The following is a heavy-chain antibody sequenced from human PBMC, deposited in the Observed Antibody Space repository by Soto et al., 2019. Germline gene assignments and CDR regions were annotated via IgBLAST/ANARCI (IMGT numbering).Heavy chain of an antibody. V-gene: IGHV4-30-4*01. CDR2: IYYSGST. D-gene: IGHD5-12*01. CDR1: GGYICSGDYY. Sequence: SETLSLTCTVSGGYICSGDYYWSWIRQPPGKGLEWIGYIYYSGSTYYNPSLKSRVTISVDTSKNQFSLKLSSVTAADTAVYYCARSHNIVATYFDYWGQGTLVTVSS. J-gene: IGHJ4*02. CDR3: ARSHNIVATYFDY.